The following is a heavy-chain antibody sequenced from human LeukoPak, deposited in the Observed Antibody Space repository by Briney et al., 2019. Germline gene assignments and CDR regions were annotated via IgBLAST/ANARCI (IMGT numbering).Heavy chain of an antibody. D-gene: IGHD6-19*01. Sequence: ASVKVSCEASRYTLTNYDINWVRQATGQGLDWMGWMNPNSGNTGYAQNFQGRVTMTKSTSITTAYMDLSSLRSEDTAVYYGVRGVRIAVAGTHYYFDYWGQGTLVTVSS. CDR3: VRGVRIAVAGTHYYFDY. J-gene: IGHJ4*02. CDR2: MNPNSGNT. V-gene: IGHV1-8*01. CDR1: RYTLTNYD.